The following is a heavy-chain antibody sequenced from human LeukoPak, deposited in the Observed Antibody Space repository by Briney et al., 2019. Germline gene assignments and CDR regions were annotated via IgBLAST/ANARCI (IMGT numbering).Heavy chain of an antibody. V-gene: IGHV4-4*07. Sequence: SETLSLTCTVSGGSINNYYWSWIRQPAGKGLEWIGRIHTSGNTNYSPSLKSRVTMSVDTSANQLSLKLTSVTAADTAVYYCAREVGTSRWFDPWGQGSLVTVSS. CDR3: AREVGTSRWFDP. D-gene: IGHD1-7*01. J-gene: IGHJ5*02. CDR2: IHTSGNT. CDR1: GGSINNYY.